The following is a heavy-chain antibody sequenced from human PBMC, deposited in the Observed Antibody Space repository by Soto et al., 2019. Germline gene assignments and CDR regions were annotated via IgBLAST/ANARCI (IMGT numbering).Heavy chain of an antibody. V-gene: IGHV1-69*12. D-gene: IGHD4-17*01. J-gene: IGHJ6*02. CDR1: GGTFSSYA. CDR3: ASPPTTGNSYYYGMDV. Sequence: QVQLVQSGAEVKKPGSSVKVSCKASGGTFSSYAISWVRQAPGQGLEWMGGIIPIFGTANYAQKFQGRVTITADESTSTAYMDLGSLRSEDTAVYYCASPPTTGNSYYYGMDVWGQGTTVTVSS. CDR2: IIPIFGTA.